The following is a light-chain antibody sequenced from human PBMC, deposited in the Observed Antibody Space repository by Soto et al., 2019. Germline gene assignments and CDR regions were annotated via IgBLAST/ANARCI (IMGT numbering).Light chain of an antibody. CDR3: HQPNGFPIT. Sequence: DIQMTQSPSFVSASVGDRVTVTCRASQDISSWLAWYQQKPGKAPKLLIYTTSTLGSGVPSRFSGSRSGTVFPPTISGLQPEDFATYYCHQPNGFPITFGQGTRLEIK. CDR1: QDISSW. V-gene: IGKV1-12*01. CDR2: TTS. J-gene: IGKJ5*01.